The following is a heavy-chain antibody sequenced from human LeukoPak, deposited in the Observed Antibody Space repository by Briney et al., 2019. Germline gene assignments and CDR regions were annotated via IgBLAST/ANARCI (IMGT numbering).Heavy chain of an antibody. V-gene: IGHV4-59*01. Sequence: SETLSLTCTVSGGSISSYYWSWIRQPPGKGLEWIGYIYYSGSTNYNPSLKSRVTISVDTSKNQFSLKLSSVTAADTAVYYCARWSSFYYYYMDVWGKGTTVAVSS. CDR1: GGSISSYY. CDR3: ARWSSFYYYYMDV. D-gene: IGHD6-13*01. J-gene: IGHJ6*03. CDR2: IYYSGST.